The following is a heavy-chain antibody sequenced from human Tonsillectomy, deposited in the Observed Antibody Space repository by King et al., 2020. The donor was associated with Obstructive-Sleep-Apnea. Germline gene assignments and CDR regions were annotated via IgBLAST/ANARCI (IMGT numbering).Heavy chain of an antibody. CDR3: ASGLSATGYFDY. D-gene: IGHD1-14*01. V-gene: IGHV4-59*08. J-gene: IGHJ4*02. CDR2: VFYTGST. CDR1: SGSISSFF. Sequence: VQLQESGPGLVKPSETLSLTCTVSSGSISSFFWSWIRRTPGKGPEWIGYVFYTGSTNYNPSLESRISMAVDTSKNQFSLKLSPVTAADTAFYYCASGLSATGYFDYRGQGILVTVSS.